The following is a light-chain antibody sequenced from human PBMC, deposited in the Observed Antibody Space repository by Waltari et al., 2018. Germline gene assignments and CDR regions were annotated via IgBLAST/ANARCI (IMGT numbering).Light chain of an antibody. V-gene: IGKV2D-29*01. CDR2: RVS. CDR3: MQALQSPYS. Sequence: DIVMTQTPLSLPVTPGEPASISCRSSQSLLHSTGNTYLYWYLQKPGQPPRLLIYRVSNRFSGVPDRFSGSGSGTDFTLKISRVEAEDVGVYFCMQALQSPYSFGQGTKVDIK. CDR1: QSLLHSTGNTY. J-gene: IGKJ2*03.